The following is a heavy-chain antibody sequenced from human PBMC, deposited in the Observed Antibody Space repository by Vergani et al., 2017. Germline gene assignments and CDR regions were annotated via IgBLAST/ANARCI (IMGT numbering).Heavy chain of an antibody. Sequence: QVPLVQSGAEVKKPGASVKVSCKASGYTLTGYYMHWVRQAPGQGLEWMGWINPYSGGTNYAQKFQGRVTMTRETSISTAYMELCRLRSDDTAVYYCARVCNGEVVVPAAMDAFDIWGQGTMVTVSS. CDR3: ARVCNGEVVVPAAMDAFDI. CDR1: GYTLTGYY. CDR2: INPYSGGT. D-gene: IGHD2-2*01. J-gene: IGHJ3*02. V-gene: IGHV1-2*02.